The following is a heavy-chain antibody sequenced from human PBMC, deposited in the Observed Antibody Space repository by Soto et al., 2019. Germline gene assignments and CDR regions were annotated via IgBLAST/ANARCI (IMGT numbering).Heavy chain of an antibody. CDR2: ISGGGGST. D-gene: IGHD2-15*01. CDR3: AKGRSYGIVVVVAATPFDY. V-gene: IGHV3-23*01. J-gene: IGHJ4*02. CDR1: GFTFSSYA. Sequence: PGGSLRLSCAASGFTFSSYAMTWVRQAPGKGLEWVSAISGGGGSTYYADSVKGRFTISRDNSKNTLYLQMNSLRAEDTAVYYCAKGRSYGIVVVVAATPFDYWGQGTLVTVSS.